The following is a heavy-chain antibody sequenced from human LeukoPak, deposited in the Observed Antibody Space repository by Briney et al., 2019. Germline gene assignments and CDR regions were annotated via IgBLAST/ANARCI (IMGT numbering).Heavy chain of an antibody. CDR1: GGSISSGSYY. V-gene: IGHV4-61*02. J-gene: IGHJ6*03. D-gene: IGHD4-11*01. Sequence: PSETLSLTCTVSGGSISSGSYYWSWIRQPAGKGLEWIGRIYTSGSTNYNPSLKSRVTMSVDTSKNQFSLKLSSVTAADTAVYYCARESDYSNYYGWYYYYYYMDVWGKGTTVTVSS. CDR3: ARESDYSNYYGWYYYYYYMDV. CDR2: IYTSGST.